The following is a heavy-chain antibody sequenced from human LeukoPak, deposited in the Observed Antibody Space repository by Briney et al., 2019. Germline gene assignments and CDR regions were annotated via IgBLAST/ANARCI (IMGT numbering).Heavy chain of an antibody. CDR1: GGSISSYY. CDR3: ARAGYYYDSSGYFDY. V-gene: IGHV4-4*07. Sequence: SETLSLTCTVSGGSISSYYWSWIRQPAGKGLEWIGRVYTSGSTNYNPSLKSRVTMSVDTSKNQFSLKLSSVTAADTAVYYCARAGYYYDSSGYFDYWGQGTLVTVSS. J-gene: IGHJ4*02. CDR2: VYTSGST. D-gene: IGHD3-22*01.